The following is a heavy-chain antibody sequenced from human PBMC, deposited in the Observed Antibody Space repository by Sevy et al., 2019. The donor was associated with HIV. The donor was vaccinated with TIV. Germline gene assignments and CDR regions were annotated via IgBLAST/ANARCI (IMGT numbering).Heavy chain of an antibody. CDR1: GFTFSKYD. D-gene: IGHD5-12*01. CDR2: IGYAGDI. V-gene: IGHV3-13*01. CDR3: ARGGPEGYYYYGLDV. Sequence: GGSLRLSCAASGFTFSKYDMHWVRQVSGKRLEWVSGIGYAGDIYYLDSVKGRFTISRENAKNSLYLEMNSLRAGDTALYYCARGGPEGYYYYGLDVWGQGTTVTVSS. J-gene: IGHJ6*02.